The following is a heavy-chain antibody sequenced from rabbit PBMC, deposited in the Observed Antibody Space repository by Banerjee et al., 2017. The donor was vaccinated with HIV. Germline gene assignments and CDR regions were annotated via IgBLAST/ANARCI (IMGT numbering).Heavy chain of an antibody. CDR3: SQAPDSNVYYDL. Sequence: QSLEESGGGLVKPGGSLKLSCKASGFDFSSYYMSWVRQAPGKGLEWIGYIDPVFGSTYYASWVNGRFTISSHNAQNTLYLQLNSLTAADTATYFCSQAPDSNVYYDLWGPGTLVTVS. J-gene: IGHJ6*01. CDR2: IDPVFGST. CDR1: GFDFSSYY. D-gene: IGHD1-1*01. V-gene: IGHV1S7*01.